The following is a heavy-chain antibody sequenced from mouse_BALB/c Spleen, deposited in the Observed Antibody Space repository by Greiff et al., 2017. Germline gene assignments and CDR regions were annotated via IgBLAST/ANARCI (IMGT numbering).Heavy chain of an antibody. CDR1: GFNIKDTY. J-gene: IGHJ4*01. V-gene: IGHV14-3*02. CDR2: IDPANGNT. Sequence: VQLKESGAELVKPGASVKLSCTASGFNIKDTYMHWVKQRPEQGLEWIGRIDPANGNTKYDPKFQGKATITADTSSNTAYLQLSSLTSEDTAVYYCARTTVVATDAMDYWGQGTSVTVSS. CDR3: ARTTVVATDAMDY. D-gene: IGHD1-1*01.